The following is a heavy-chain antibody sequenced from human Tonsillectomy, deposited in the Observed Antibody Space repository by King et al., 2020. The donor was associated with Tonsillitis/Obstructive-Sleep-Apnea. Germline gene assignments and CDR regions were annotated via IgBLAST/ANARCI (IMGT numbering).Heavy chain of an antibody. D-gene: IGHD3-3*01. CDR1: GYTFTSYG. J-gene: IGHJ6*03. CDR2: INVYNGNT. V-gene: IGHV1-18*01. CDR3: ARSPVGVVYYYYYMDV. Sequence: QLVQSGAEVKKPGASVKVSCKASGYTFTSYGISWVRQAPGQGLEWMGWINVYNGNTNSAQKLQDRVTMTTDTSTSTAYMELRSLRSDDTAVYYCARSPVGVVYYYYYMDVWGKGTTVTVSS.